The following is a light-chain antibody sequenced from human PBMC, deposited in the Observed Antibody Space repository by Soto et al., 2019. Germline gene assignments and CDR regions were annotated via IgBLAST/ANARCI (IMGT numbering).Light chain of an antibody. J-gene: IGLJ1*01. CDR3: SSYAGSNNLGV. CDR1: SSDVGGYNY. Sequence: QSALTQPPSASGFPGRSVTISCTGTSSDVGGYNYVSWYQQHPGKAPKLMIYEVSKRPSGVPDRFSGSKSGNTASLTVSGLQAEDEADYYCSSYAGSNNLGVFGTGTKVTVL. CDR2: EVS. V-gene: IGLV2-8*01.